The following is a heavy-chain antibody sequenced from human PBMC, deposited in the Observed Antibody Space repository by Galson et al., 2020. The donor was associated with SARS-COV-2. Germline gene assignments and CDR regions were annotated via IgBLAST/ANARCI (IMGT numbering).Heavy chain of an antibody. CDR2: IYYSGST. J-gene: IGHJ6*02. CDR3: ARQVLYYYYGMDV. Sequence: SETLSLTCTVSGGSISSSSYYWGWIRQPPGKGLEWIGSIYYSGSTYYNPSLKSRVTISVDTSKNQFSLKLSSVTAADTAVYYCARQVLYYYYGMDVWGQGTTVTVSS. D-gene: IGHD3-10*01. CDR1: GGSISSSSYY. V-gene: IGHV4-39*01.